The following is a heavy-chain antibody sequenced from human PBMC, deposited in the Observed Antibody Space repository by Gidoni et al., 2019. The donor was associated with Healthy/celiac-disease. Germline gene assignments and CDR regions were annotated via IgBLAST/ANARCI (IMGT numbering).Heavy chain of an antibody. J-gene: IGHJ4*02. CDR3: ARNTLRDGYNLD. CDR2: ISSSSSYI. D-gene: IGHD5-12*01. Sequence: EVQLVESGGGLVKPGGSLRLSCAASGFTFSSYSMNWVRQAPGKGLEWVSSISSSSSYIYYADSVKGRFTISRDNAKNSLYLQMNSLRAEDTAVYYCARNTLRDGYNLDWGQGTLVTVSS. CDR1: GFTFSSYS. V-gene: IGHV3-21*01.